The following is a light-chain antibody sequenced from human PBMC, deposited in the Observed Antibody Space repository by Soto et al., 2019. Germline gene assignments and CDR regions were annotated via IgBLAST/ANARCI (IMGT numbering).Light chain of an antibody. V-gene: IGKV3-11*01. CDR2: DAS. Sequence: GLPQSPATLSLSRGEGATLSCRASQSVSSYLAWYQQKPGQAPRLLIYDASNSATGIPARFSGSGSGTDFTLTISSLEPEDFAVYYCQQRSNWPRTFGQGTKVDIK. CDR1: QSVSSY. J-gene: IGKJ1*01. CDR3: QQRSNWPRT.